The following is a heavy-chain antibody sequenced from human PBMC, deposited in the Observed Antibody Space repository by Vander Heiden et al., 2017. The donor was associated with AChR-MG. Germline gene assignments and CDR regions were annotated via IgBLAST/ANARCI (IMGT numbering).Heavy chain of an antibody. J-gene: IGHJ4*01. D-gene: IGHD3-9*01. CDR2: IWYDGSNK. CDR3: ARDTSYDILTGYPDY. Sequence: VQLVESGGGVVQPGWSLRLSCAASGFTFSGYGMHWVRQAPGKGLEWVAVIWYDGSNKYYADSVKGRFTISRDNSKNTLYLQMNSLRAEDTAVYYCARDTSYDILTGYPDYWGHGSLVTDSS. V-gene: IGHV3-33*08. CDR1: GFTFSGYG.